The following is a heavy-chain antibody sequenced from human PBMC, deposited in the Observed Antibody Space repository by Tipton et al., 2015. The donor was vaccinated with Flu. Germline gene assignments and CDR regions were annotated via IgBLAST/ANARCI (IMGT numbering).Heavy chain of an antibody. V-gene: IGHV3-21*01. CDR3: ARDTVLLWFGEFIFDY. CDR1: GFTFSSYS. CDR2: ISSSSSYI. Sequence: SLRLSCAASGFTFSSYSMNWVRQAPGKGLEWVSSISSSSSYIYYADSVKGRFTISRDNAKNSLYLQMNSLRAEDTAVYYCARDTVLLWFGEFIFDYWGQGTLVTVSS. J-gene: IGHJ4*02. D-gene: IGHD3-10*01.